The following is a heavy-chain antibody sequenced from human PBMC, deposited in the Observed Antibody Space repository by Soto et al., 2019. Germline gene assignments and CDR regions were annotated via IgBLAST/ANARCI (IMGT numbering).Heavy chain of an antibody. J-gene: IGHJ6*02. D-gene: IGHD3-9*01. Sequence: GASGKVSCKASGYTFTSYGISWVRQAPGQGLEWMGWISAYNGNTNYAQKLQGRVTMTTDTSTSTAYMELRSLRSDDTAVYYCARDLTGVRYFGWSPGGMDVWGQGTTVTVSS. CDR1: GYTFTSYG. CDR3: ARDLTGVRYFGWSPGGMDV. V-gene: IGHV1-18*04. CDR2: ISAYNGNT.